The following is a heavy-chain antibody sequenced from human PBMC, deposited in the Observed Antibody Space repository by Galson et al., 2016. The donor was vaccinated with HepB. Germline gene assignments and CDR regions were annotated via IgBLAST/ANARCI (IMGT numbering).Heavy chain of an antibody. V-gene: IGHV3-33*01. J-gene: IGHJ4*02. CDR2: IWNDGSTQ. CDR3: AREGMTTVAMLDY. CDR1: GFIFRSYG. Sequence: SLRLSCAASGFIFRSYGMHWVRQAPGKGLEWVAVIWNDGSTQYYADSAKGRFTISRDNSKNTLYLQMNSLRAEDTAVYYCAREGMTTVAMLDYWGQGTLVTVAS. D-gene: IGHD4-23*01.